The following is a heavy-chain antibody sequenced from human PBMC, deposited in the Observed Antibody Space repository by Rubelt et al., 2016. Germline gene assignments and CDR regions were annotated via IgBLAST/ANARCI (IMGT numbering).Heavy chain of an antibody. CDR3: AHRRWFGELFSNYFDY. CDR2: IYWNDDK. J-gene: IGHJ4*02. V-gene: IGHV2-5*01. Sequence: IRQPPGKALEWLALIYWNDDKRYSPSLKSRLTITKDTSKNQVVLTMTNMDPVDTATYYCAHRRWFGELFSNYFDYWGQGTLVTVSS. D-gene: IGHD3-10*01.